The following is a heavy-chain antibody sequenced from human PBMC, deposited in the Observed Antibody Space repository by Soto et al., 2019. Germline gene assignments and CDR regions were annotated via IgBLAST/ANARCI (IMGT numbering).Heavy chain of an antibody. CDR2: ISFDGRNT. CDR3: ASKERGSSGLDF. V-gene: IGHV3-30*03. CDR1: GFTFNSYG. D-gene: IGHD3-22*01. J-gene: IGHJ4*02. Sequence: GGSLRLSCAASGFTFNSYGMHWVRQAPGKGLEWVVVISFDGRNTYYADSVKGRFTISRDNSKNTLYLQMNSLRAEDTAVYYCASKERGSSGLDFWGQGTLVTVSS.